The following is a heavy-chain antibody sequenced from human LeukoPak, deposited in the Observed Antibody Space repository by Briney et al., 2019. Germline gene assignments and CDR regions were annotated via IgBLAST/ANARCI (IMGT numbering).Heavy chain of an antibody. CDR1: GGSISSSNW. CDR2: IYHSGST. V-gene: IGHV4-4*02. CDR3: ARVRRDGYNYFDY. D-gene: IGHD5-24*01. J-gene: IGHJ4*02. Sequence: SETLSLTCAVSGGSISSSNWWSWVRQPPGKGLEWIGEIYHSGSTNYNPSLKSRVTISVDKSKNQFSLRLSSVTAADTAVYYCARVRRDGYNYFDYWGQGTLVTVSS.